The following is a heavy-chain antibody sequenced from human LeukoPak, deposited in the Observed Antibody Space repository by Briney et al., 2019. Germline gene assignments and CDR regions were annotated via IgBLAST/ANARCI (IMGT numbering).Heavy chain of an antibody. V-gene: IGHV1-69*04. D-gene: IGHD4-23*01. CDR1: GGTFSSYA. Sequence: SVKVSCKASGGTFSSYAISWVRQAPGQGLEWMGRIIPILGIANYAQKFQGRVTITADKSTSTAYMELSSLRSEDTAVYYCARGLVVTPARPFDYWGQGTLVTVSS. J-gene: IGHJ4*02. CDR2: IIPILGIA. CDR3: ARGLVVTPARPFDY.